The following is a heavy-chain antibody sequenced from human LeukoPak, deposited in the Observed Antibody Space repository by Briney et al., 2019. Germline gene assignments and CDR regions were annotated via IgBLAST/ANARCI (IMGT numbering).Heavy chain of an antibody. D-gene: IGHD4-17*01. J-gene: IGHJ4*02. CDR3: TTGVTTVTTFSFDY. CDR2: IKSKTDGGTT. CDR1: GFTFSNAW. Sequence: GGSLRLSCAASGFTFSNAWMSWVRQAPGKGLEWVGRIKSKTDGGTTDYAAPVKGRFTISRDDSKNTLYLQMNSLKTDDTAVYYCTTGVTTVTTFSFDYWGQGTLVTVSS. V-gene: IGHV3-15*01.